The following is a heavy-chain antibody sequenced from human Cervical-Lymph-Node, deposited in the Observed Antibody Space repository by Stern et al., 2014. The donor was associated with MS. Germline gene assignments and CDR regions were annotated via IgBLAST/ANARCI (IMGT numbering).Heavy chain of an antibody. CDR3: ARSLNWNDVEDYHYGLDV. D-gene: IGHD1-1*01. Sequence: VQLVESGAEVKKPGASVKAPCKASGYTFTGYYLHWVRQAPGQGLEWVGRINPNSGDTKYAQNFQDRVTMTRDTSISTAYMELSRLRSDDTAVYYCARSLNWNDVEDYHYGLDVWGQGTTVAVSS. J-gene: IGHJ6*02. V-gene: IGHV1-2*06. CDR2: INPNSGDT. CDR1: GYTFTGYY.